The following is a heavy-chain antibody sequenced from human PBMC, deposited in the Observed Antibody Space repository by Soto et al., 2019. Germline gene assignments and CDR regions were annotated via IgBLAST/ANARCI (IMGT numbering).Heavy chain of an antibody. D-gene: IGHD3-10*01. CDR1: GFTVISTY. V-gene: IGHV3-53*01. CDR2: IFSSGES. J-gene: IGHJ4*02. Sequence: PGGSLRLSCAAPGFTVISTYMSWVRQAPGKGLEWVSIIFSSGESFYADSVKGRFTISRDSSDNTVYLQMNSLKAEDTAVYYCARGGIGMVRTFDHWGQGTLVTVS. CDR3: ARGGIGMVRTFDH.